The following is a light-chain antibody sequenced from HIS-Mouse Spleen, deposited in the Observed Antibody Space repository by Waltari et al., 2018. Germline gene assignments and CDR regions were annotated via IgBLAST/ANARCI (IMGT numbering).Light chain of an antibody. V-gene: IGKV1-9*01. Sequence: DIQLTQSPSFLSASVGDRVTITCRASQGISSYLALYQQKPGKAPKLLIYAASTLQSWVPSRFSGSGSGTEFTLTISSLQPEDFATYYCQQLNSYPLYTFGQGTKLEIK. CDR3: QQLNSYPLYT. J-gene: IGKJ2*01. CDR1: QGISSY. CDR2: AAS.